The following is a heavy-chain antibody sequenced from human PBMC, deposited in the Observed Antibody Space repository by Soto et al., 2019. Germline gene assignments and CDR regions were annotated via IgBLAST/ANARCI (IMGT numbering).Heavy chain of an antibody. CDR1: GVSISNGDYY. Sequence: PSETLSLTCTVSGVSISNGDYYWNWIRQTPGKGLGWIGYIYNGGPTYYNPSLESRLSLSVDTSGNQFSLRLSSVTAADTAIYYCARSLEYGIPFDKWGQGTLVTVSS. CDR3: ARSLEYGIPFDK. J-gene: IGHJ4*02. CDR2: IYNGGPT. V-gene: IGHV4-30-4*01. D-gene: IGHD2-8*01.